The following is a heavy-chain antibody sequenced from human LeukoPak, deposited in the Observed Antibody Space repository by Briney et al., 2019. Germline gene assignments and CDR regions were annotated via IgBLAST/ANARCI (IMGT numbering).Heavy chain of an antibody. CDR3: ARRAVERYFDWLDKYYFDY. J-gene: IGHJ4*02. CDR1: GYRFTSYW. V-gene: IGHV5-51*01. Sequence: GESLKISCKGYGYRFTSYWIGWVRQMPGKGLEWMGIIYPGDSDTRYSPSFQGQVTISADKSISTAYLQWSGLKASDTAMYYCARRAVERYFDWLDKYYFDYWGQGTLVTVSS. D-gene: IGHD3-9*01. CDR2: IYPGDSDT.